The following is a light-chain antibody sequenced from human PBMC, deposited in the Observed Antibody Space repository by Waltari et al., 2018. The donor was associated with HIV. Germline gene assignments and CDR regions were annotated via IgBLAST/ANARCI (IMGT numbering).Light chain of an antibody. CDR1: SGNIASNS. J-gene: IGLJ2*01. CDR2: EDT. V-gene: IGLV6-57*04. CDR3: QSYDTSNHLI. Sequence: FMLTQPHSMSESPGRTVTISCTRSSGNIASNSVQWYQQRPGSAPITVIYEDTQRPPGGPERVSGALDSYSNSASLTISGLRSEDEADYYCQSYDTSNHLIFGGGTKLTVL.